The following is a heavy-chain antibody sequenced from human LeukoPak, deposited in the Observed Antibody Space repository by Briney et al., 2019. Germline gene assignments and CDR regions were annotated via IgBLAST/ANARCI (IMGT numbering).Heavy chain of an antibody. D-gene: IGHD3-16*02. J-gene: IGHJ5*02. CDR3: ATGPPVIYPPRRDSWFDP. CDR2: VDPEDGET. CDR1: GYTFTDYY. V-gene: IGHV1-69-2*01. Sequence: ASVKISCEVCGYTFTDYYMHWVQQAPGKGLEWMGLVDPEDGETIYAEKLQGRVTNTAETSTDTAYMELSSLRSEDTAVYYCATGPPVIYPPRRDSWFDPWGQGTLVTVSS.